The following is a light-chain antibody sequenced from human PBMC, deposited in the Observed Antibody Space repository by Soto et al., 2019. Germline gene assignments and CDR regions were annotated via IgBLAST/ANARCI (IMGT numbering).Light chain of an antibody. CDR2: DVS. J-gene: IGLJ1*01. CDR3: SSYIRSNDHYV. CDR1: SSDVGGYNY. Sequence: QSALTQPASVSGSPGQSITISCIGTSSDVGGYNYVSWYQQHPGKAPKLMIYDVSNRPSGVSNRFSGSKSGNTASLTISGLQAEDEADYYCSSYIRSNDHYVFGTGTKLTVL. V-gene: IGLV2-14*03.